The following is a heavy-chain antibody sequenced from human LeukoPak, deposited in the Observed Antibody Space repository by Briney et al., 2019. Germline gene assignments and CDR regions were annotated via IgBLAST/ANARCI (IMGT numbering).Heavy chain of an antibody. J-gene: IGHJ5*02. CDR1: GFTFSRYE. Sequence: GGSLRLSCAASGFTFSRYEMTWVRQAPGKGLEWVSYISGSGSTTYYADSVKGRFTISRDNAKNSLYLRMNDLRAEDTAVYYCARAGWLRFQNDLWGQGTLVTVSS. D-gene: IGHD5-12*01. V-gene: IGHV3-48*03. CDR2: ISGSGSTT. CDR3: ARAGWLRFQNDL.